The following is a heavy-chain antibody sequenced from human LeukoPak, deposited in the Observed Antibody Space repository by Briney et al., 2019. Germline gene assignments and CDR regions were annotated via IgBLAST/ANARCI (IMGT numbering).Heavy chain of an antibody. V-gene: IGHV3-7*01. Sequence: GGSLRLSCAASGFTLSSYWMSWVRQAPGKGLEWVANIKQDGSEKYYVDSVKGRFTISRDNAKNSLYLQMNSLRAEDTAVYYCARDQYSRSCFDYWGQGTLVTVSS. CDR3: ARDQYSRSCFDY. J-gene: IGHJ4*02. D-gene: IGHD6-13*01. CDR2: IKQDGSEK. CDR1: GFTLSSYW.